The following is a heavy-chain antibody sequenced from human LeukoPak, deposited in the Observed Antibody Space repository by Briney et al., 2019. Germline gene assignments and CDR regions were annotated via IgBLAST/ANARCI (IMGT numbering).Heavy chain of an antibody. CDR3: ARLRMWEVRYFDH. V-gene: IGHV4-59*01. D-gene: IGHD1-26*01. CDR2: IFSSVTT. J-gene: IGHJ4*02. CDR1: GGSINGYL. Sequence: SETLSLTCIVSGGSINGYLWKWIRQPPGKRVEWMGYIFSSVTTNYNPSLKSRVTTSVDTSKHKFSLKLTAVSAADTAKYYCARLRMWEVRYFDHWGQGTLVTVSS.